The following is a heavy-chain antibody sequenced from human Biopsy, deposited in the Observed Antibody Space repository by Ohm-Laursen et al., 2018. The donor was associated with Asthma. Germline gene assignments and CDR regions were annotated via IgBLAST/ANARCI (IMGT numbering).Heavy chain of an antibody. CDR3: ARGDSSNWSHYYFDY. CDR2: IYSGGTS. Sequence: SPRLSCSASGFAVSRDHMFWVRQAPGKGLEWVSVIYSGGTSHTADSVRGRFTISRGYSKNTLYLQMHSLRAEDTAVYYCARGDSSNWSHYYFDYWGQGTLVTVSS. D-gene: IGHD3-22*01. V-gene: IGHV3-53*01. CDR1: GFAVSRDH. J-gene: IGHJ4*02.